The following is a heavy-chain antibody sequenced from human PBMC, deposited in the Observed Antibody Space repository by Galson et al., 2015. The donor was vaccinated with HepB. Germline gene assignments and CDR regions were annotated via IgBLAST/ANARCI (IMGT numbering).Heavy chain of an antibody. D-gene: IGHD7-27*01. V-gene: IGHV4-30-4*01. CDR2: IYYSGST. CDR1: GGSISSGDYY. CDR3: ARDPWGRGVAY. J-gene: IGHJ4*02. Sequence: LTCTVSGGSISSGDYYWSWIRQPPGKGLEWIGYIYYSGSTYYNPSLKSRVTISVDTSKNQFSLNLNSVTAADTAIYYCARDPWGRGVAYWGQGTLVTVSS.